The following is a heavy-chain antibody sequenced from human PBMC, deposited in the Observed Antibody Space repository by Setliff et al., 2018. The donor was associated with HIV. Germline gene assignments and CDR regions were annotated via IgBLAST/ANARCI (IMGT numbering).Heavy chain of an antibody. J-gene: IGHJ5*02. CDR1: GGSISSRSPYY. V-gene: IGHV4-39*07. CDR2: IYTSGST. CDR3: ARGRTMSWFDP. D-gene: IGHD3-22*01. Sequence: SETLSLTCSVSGGSISSRSPYYWGWIRQPPGKGLEWIGSIYTSGSTNYNPSLKSRVTISVDTSKNQFSLKLSSVTAADTAVYYCARGRTMSWFDPWGQGTLVTVSS.